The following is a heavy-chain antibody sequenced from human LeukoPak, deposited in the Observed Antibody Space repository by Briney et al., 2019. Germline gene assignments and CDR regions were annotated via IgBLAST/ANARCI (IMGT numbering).Heavy chain of an antibody. Sequence: ASVKVSCKASGYTFTSYFMHWVRQAPGQGLEWMGLINPSGGSTRYAQKFQGRVTMTRDMSTSTVYMELSSLRSEDTAVYYCARDFQLAVAGGFYYYMDVWGKGTTVTISS. CDR3: ARDFQLAVAGGFYYYMDV. V-gene: IGHV1-46*01. CDR1: GYTFTSYF. J-gene: IGHJ6*03. D-gene: IGHD6-19*01. CDR2: INPSGGST.